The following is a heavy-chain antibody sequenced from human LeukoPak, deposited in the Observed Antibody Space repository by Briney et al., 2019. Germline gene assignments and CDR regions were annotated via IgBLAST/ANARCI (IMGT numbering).Heavy chain of an antibody. D-gene: IGHD2-2*01. CDR3: ARGYCSSTSCYLFDY. Sequence: SQTLSLTCAVSGGSISSGGYSWSWIRQPPGKGLEWIGYIYHSGSTYYNPSLKSRVTISVDRSKNQFSLKLSSVTAADTAVYYCARGYCSSTSCYLFDYWGQGTLVTVSS. V-gene: IGHV4-30-2*01. CDR1: GGSISSGGYS. CDR2: IYHSGST. J-gene: IGHJ4*02.